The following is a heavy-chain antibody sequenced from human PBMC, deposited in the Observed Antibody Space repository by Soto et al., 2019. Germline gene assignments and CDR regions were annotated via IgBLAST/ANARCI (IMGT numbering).Heavy chain of an antibody. J-gene: IGHJ6*02. V-gene: IGHV3-30-3*01. D-gene: IGHD3-9*01. Sequence: GGSLRLSCAASGFTFSSYAMHWVRQAPGKGLEWVAVISYDGSNKYYADSVKGRFTISRDNSKNTLYLQMNSLRAEDTAVYYCARVLYYDILTGPHRDYYYYGMDVWGQGTTVTV. CDR1: GFTFSSYA. CDR3: ARVLYYDILTGPHRDYYYYGMDV. CDR2: ISYDGSNK.